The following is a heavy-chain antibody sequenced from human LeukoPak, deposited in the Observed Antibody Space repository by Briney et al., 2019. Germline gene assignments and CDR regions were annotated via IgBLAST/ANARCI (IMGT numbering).Heavy chain of an antibody. Sequence: PSETLSLTCALSGGSFKNYYWSWIRQPLGKGLERIGYVYYTGTTSYNPSLKSRVTISVETSKNQFSLTLNSVTAADTAVYHCARQSDPYYHYGLDFWGQGTTVIVSS. V-gene: IGHV4-59*01. CDR3: ARQSDPYYHYGLDF. CDR1: GGSFKNYY. CDR2: VYYTGTT. J-gene: IGHJ6*02.